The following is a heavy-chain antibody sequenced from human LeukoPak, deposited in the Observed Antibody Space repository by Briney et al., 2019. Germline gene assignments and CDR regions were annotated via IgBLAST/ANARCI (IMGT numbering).Heavy chain of an antibody. J-gene: IGHJ6*04. V-gene: IGHV3-21*01. CDR1: GFTFSSYN. CDR2: ISSTSRSYI. D-gene: IGHD3-10*02. CDR3: AELGITMIGGV. Sequence: GGSLRLSCAASGFTFSSYNMNWVRQAPGKGLEWVSSISSTSRSYIYYADSVKGRFTISRDNSKNTLYLQMNSLRAEDTAVYYCAELGITMIGGVWGKGTTVTISS.